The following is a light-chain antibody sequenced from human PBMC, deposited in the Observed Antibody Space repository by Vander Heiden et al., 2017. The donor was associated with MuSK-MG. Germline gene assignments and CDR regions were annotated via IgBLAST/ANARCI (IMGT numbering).Light chain of an antibody. Sequence: EIVLTQSPATLSLSPGERATLSCRASQSVSSSYLAWYQQKPGQAPRLLIYGASSRATGIPDRFSGSGCGTDFTLTISRQDPEDFAVYYCQQDGSSPPYTFGQGTKLEIK. V-gene: IGKV3-20*01. CDR2: GAS. CDR1: QSVSSSY. CDR3: QQDGSSPPYT. J-gene: IGKJ2*01.